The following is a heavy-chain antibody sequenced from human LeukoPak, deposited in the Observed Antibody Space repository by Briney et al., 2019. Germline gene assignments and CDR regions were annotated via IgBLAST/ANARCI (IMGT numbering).Heavy chain of an antibody. Sequence: GGSLRLSCAASGFTFSSYSMNWVRQAPGKGLEWVSYISSSSSTIYYADSVKGRFTISRDNAKNSSYLQMNSLRAEDTAVYYCARGSTSWPYYFDYWGQGTLVTVSS. J-gene: IGHJ4*02. CDR1: GFTFSSYS. CDR3: ARGSTSWPYYFDY. D-gene: IGHD2-2*01. V-gene: IGHV3-48*01. CDR2: ISSSSSTI.